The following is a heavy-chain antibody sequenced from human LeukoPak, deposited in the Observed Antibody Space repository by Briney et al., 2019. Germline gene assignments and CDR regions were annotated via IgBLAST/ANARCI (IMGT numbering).Heavy chain of an antibody. Sequence: SETLSLTCTVSGGSISSYYWSWIRQPPGKGLEWIGYIYYSGSTNYNPSLKSRVTISVDTSKNQFSLKLSSVTAAYTAVYYWARYSSSWYYFDYWGRGTVVTVSS. J-gene: IGHJ4*02. CDR2: IYYSGST. D-gene: IGHD6-13*01. CDR3: ARYSSSWYYFDY. CDR1: GGSISSYY. V-gene: IGHV4-59*08.